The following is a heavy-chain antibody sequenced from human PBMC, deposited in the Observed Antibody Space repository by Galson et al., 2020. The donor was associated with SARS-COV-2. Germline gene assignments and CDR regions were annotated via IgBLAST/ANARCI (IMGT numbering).Heavy chain of an antibody. J-gene: IGHJ4*02. CDR1: GGSISSTSYY. CDR3: ARRTGINFAY. Sequence: SETLSLTCTVSGGSISSTSYYWGWIRQPPGKGLEWIGSCHYSGDTYYNPSLKSRVTISVDTSKNQFSLQLNSVTAADTAVYYCARRTGINFAYWGQGTLVTVSS. CDR2: CHYSGDT. V-gene: IGHV4-39*07. D-gene: IGHD2-8*02.